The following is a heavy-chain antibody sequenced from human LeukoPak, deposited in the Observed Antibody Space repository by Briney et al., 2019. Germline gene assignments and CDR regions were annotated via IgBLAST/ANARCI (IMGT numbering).Heavy chain of an antibody. V-gene: IGHV4-38-2*02. CDR3: ASHYYGSGSRDY. J-gene: IGHJ4*02. CDR2: NYHSGST. CDR1: GYSLSSGYY. Sequence: SGTLSLTCTVSGYSLSSGYYWGWIRQPPGKGLEWIGSNYHSGSTYYNPSLKSRVTISVDTSKNQFSLKLSSVTAADTAVYYCASHYYGSGSRDYWGQGTLVTVSS. D-gene: IGHD3-10*01.